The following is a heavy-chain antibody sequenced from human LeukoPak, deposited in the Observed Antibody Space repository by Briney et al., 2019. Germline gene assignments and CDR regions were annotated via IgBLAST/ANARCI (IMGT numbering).Heavy chain of an antibody. CDR3: AKVANYDYVWGSYRFFDY. V-gene: IGHV3-23*01. D-gene: IGHD3-16*02. Sequence: PGGSLRLSCAASGFTFSSYAMSWVGHAPGKGLEWVSAISGSGGSTYYAGSVKGRFTISRDNSKNTLYLQMHSLRAEDTAVYYCAKVANYDYVWGSYRFFDYWGQGTLVTVSS. CDR2: ISGSGGST. J-gene: IGHJ4*02. CDR1: GFTFSSYA.